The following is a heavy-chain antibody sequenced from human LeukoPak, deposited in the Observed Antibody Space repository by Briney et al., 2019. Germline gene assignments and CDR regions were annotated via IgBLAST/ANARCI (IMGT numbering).Heavy chain of an antibody. Sequence: SETLSLTCTVSGGSISTYYWSWIRQPAGKGLEWIGRIYTSGSTNYNPSLKSRVTMSVDTSKNQFSLKLSSVTAADTAVYFCARGAYDGNSAGWFDPWGQGTLVTVSS. CDR3: ARGAYDGNSAGWFDP. V-gene: IGHV4-4*07. CDR1: GGSISTYY. CDR2: IYTSGST. D-gene: IGHD4-23*01. J-gene: IGHJ5*02.